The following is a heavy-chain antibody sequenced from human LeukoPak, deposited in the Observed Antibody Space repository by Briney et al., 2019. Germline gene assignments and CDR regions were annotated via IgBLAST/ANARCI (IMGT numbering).Heavy chain of an antibody. D-gene: IGHD3-10*02. V-gene: IGHV4-39*07. J-gene: IGHJ4*02. CDR2: IYYTGST. Sequence: SETLSLTCTVSGDSISSSSYYWGWIRQPPGKGLEWIGSIYYTGSTYYTPSLKSRVTISVDTSKSPFSLKLSSVTAADTAVYYCARDPTLRGSGSYYTGDYWGQGTLVTVSS. CDR3: ARDPTLRGSGSYYTGDY. CDR1: GDSISSSSYY.